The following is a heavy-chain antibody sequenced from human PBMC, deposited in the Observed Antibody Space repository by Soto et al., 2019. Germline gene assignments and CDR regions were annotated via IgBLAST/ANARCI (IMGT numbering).Heavy chain of an antibody. Sequence: SETLSLTCTVSGGSVSSGGYYWSWIRQHPGKGLEWIGYIYYSGSTNYNPSLKSRVTISVDTSKNQFSLKLSSVTAADTAVYYCARHYSEYSGYDGVRPSTWGQGTLVTVSS. J-gene: IGHJ5*02. CDR3: ARHYSEYSGYDGVRPST. CDR1: GGSVSSGGYY. V-gene: IGHV4-61*08. CDR2: IYYSGST. D-gene: IGHD5-12*01.